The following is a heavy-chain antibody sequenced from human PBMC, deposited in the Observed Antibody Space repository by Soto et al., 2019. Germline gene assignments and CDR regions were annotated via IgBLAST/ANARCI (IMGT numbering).Heavy chain of an antibody. J-gene: IGHJ4*02. CDR2: ISYDGSNK. V-gene: IGHV3-30-3*01. Sequence: PGVSLRLSCAASGFTFSSYAMHWGRQAPGKGLEWVAVISYDGSNKYYADSVKGRFTISRDNSKNTLYLQMNSLRAEDKAVYYCARDGRWLQFGYFDYWGQGTLVAVSS. CDR3: ARDGRWLQFGYFDY. CDR1: GFTFSSYA. D-gene: IGHD5-12*01.